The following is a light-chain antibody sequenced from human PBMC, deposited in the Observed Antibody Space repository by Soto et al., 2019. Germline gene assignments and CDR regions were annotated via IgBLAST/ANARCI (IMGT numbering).Light chain of an antibody. CDR2: SNN. CDR1: SSNIGGANY. J-gene: IGLJ2*01. Sequence: QSVLTQPPSASGTPGQRVFISCSGSSSNIGGANYAYWYQQLPGAAPKLLMHSNNLRPSGVPERISGSESGTPASLAISGLRSEDEAVYYCASWDDRLGAVIFGGGTKVTVL. CDR3: ASWDDRLGAVI. V-gene: IGLV1-47*02.